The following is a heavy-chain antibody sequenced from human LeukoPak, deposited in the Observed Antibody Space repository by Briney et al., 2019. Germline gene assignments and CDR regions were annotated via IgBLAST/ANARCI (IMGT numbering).Heavy chain of an antibody. CDR1: GYTLTELS. D-gene: IGHD3-16*02. J-gene: IGHJ6*02. CDR2: FDPEDGET. V-gene: IGHV1-24*01. Sequence: GASVGVSCTVSGYTLTELSMHWVRQAPGKGLEWMGGFDPEDGETIYAQKFQGRVTMTEDTSTDTAYMELSSLRSEDTAVYYCATESPRLGVIHYYYGMDVWGQGTTVTVSS. CDR3: ATESPRLGVIHYYYGMDV.